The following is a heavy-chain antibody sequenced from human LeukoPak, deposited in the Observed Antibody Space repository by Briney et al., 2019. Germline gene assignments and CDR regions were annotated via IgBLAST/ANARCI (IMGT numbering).Heavy chain of an antibody. D-gene: IGHD4-17*01. CDR3: ARSNDYGDKHFDY. CDR1: GFTFSSYG. J-gene: IGHJ4*02. V-gene: IGHV3-30*02. CDR2: IRYDGSNK. Sequence: GGSLRLSCAASGFTFSSYGMHWVRQAPGKGLEWVAFIRYDGSNKYYADSVKGRFTISRDNSKNSLYLQMNSLRAEDTAVYYCARSNDYGDKHFDYWGQGTLVTVSS.